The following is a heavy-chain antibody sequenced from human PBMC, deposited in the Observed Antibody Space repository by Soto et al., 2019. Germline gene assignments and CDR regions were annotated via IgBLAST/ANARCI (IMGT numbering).Heavy chain of an antibody. CDR2: IYYSGST. CDR3: ARDLGAAAGKNYYYYGMDV. V-gene: IGHV4-31*03. J-gene: IGHJ6*02. D-gene: IGHD6-13*01. Sequence: QVQLQESGPGLVKPSQTLSLTCTVSGGSISSGGYYWSWIRQHPGKGLEWIGYIYYSGSTYYNPYLKSRVTISVDTSKNQFSLKLSSVTAADTAVYYCARDLGAAAGKNYYYYGMDVWGQGTTVTVSS. CDR1: GGSISSGGYY.